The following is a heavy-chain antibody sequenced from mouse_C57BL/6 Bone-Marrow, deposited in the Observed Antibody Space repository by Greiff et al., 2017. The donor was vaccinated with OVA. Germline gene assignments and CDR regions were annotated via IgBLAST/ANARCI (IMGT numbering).Heavy chain of an antibody. Sequence: EVKLLESGGGLVQPKGSLKLSCAASGFSFNTYAMNWVRQAPGKGLEWVARIRSKSNNYATYYADSVKYRFTISRDDSESMLYLQMNNLKTEDTAMYYCVRHGYYAMDYWGQGTSVTVSS. J-gene: IGHJ4*01. CDR3: VRHGYYAMDY. V-gene: IGHV10-1*01. CDR2: IRSKSNNYAT. CDR1: GFSFNTYA.